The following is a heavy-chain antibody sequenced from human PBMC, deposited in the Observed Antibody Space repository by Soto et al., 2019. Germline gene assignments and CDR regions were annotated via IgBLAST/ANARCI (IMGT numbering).Heavy chain of an antibody. CDR3: ASDLVGASDSYGLDV. Sequence: GGSLRHSCAASGFTFSNYVMHWGRQAPGKGLEWVAIIWHDGNNKYYADSVRGRFIISRDNSKNRLYLQMNSLRAEDTAVYYCASDLVGASDSYGLDVWGQGTPVTAP. CDR1: GFTFSNYV. D-gene: IGHD1-26*01. J-gene: IGHJ6*02. V-gene: IGHV3-33*01. CDR2: IWHDGNNK.